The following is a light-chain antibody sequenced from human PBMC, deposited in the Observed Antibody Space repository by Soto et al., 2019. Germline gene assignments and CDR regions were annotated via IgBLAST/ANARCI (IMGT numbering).Light chain of an antibody. CDR1: SSDVGAYNY. J-gene: IGLJ3*02. CDR3: SSYTSSTTWV. Sequence: ALTQPASVSGSPGQSLPISCTGTSSDVGAYNYVSWYQQHPGKAPKLMIYEVSYRPSGVSDRFSGSRSGNTASLTISGLQAEDESDYYCSSYTSSTTWVFGGGTKVTVL. V-gene: IGLV2-14*01. CDR2: EVS.